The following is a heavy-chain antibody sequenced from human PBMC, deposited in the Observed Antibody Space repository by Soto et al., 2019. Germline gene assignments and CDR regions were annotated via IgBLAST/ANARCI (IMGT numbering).Heavy chain of an antibody. CDR3: SRDRAYSNYPPYYYYYMDV. CDR1: GGSISSGGYY. CDR2: IYYSGST. V-gene: IGHV4-31*03. J-gene: IGHJ6*03. D-gene: IGHD4-4*01. Sequence: SETLSLTCTVSGGSISSGGYYWSWIRQHPGKGLEWIGYIYYSGSTYYNPSLKSRVTISVDTSKNQFSLKLSSVTAADTAVYYCSRDRAYSNYPPYYYYYMDVWGKGTTVTVSS.